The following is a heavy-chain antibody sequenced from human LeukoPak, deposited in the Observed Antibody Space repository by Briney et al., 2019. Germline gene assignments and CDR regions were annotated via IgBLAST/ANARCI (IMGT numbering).Heavy chain of an antibody. Sequence: AGGSLRLSCAASGFTFSSYSMNWVRQAPGKGLEWVSYISSSSSTIYYADSVKGRFTISRDNAKNSLYLQMNSLRAEDTAVYYCARAPGYCSSTSCYVGGLVYWGQGTLVTVSS. J-gene: IGHJ4*02. CDR3: ARAPGYCSSTSCYVGGLVY. D-gene: IGHD2-2*01. V-gene: IGHV3-48*01. CDR1: GFTFSSYS. CDR2: ISSSSSTI.